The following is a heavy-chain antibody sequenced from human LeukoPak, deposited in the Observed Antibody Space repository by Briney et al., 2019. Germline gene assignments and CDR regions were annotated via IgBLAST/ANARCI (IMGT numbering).Heavy chain of an antibody. J-gene: IGHJ4*02. V-gene: IGHV3-21*01. D-gene: IGHD3-22*01. Sequence: GGSLRLSCAASGFTFSSYSMNWVRQAPGKGLEWVSSISSSSSYIYYADSVKGRFTISRDNAKNSLYLQMNSLRAEDTAVYYCARDGLDSSGYYLGYWGQGTLVTVSS. CDR2: ISSSSSYI. CDR3: ARDGLDSSGYYLGY. CDR1: GFTFSSYS.